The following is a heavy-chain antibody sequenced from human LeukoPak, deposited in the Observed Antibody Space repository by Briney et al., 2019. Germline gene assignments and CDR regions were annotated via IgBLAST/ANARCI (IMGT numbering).Heavy chain of an antibody. D-gene: IGHD6-13*01. J-gene: IGHJ5*02. Sequence: GGSLRLSCAASGFTFSSYAMHWVRQAPGKGLEWVAVISYDGSNKYYADSVKGRFTISRDNAKNSLYLQMNSLRAEDTAVYYCARVESGISISGTSSSWYINWFDPWGQGTLATVSS. CDR2: ISYDGSNK. V-gene: IGHV3-30*04. CDR3: ARVESGISISGTSSSWYINWFDP. CDR1: GFTFSSYA.